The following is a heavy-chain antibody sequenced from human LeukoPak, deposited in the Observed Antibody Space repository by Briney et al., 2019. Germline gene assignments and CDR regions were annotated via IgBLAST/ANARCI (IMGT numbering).Heavy chain of an antibody. J-gene: IGHJ4*02. Sequence: ASVKVSCKASGYTFTGYYMHWVRQAPGQGLEWMGWINPNSGGTNYAQKFQGRVTMTRGTSISTAYMELSRLRSDDTAVYYCARGSRLYSGSYGSFDYWGQGTLVTVSS. CDR2: INPNSGGT. D-gene: IGHD1-26*01. CDR1: GYTFTGYY. CDR3: ARGSRLYSGSYGSFDY. V-gene: IGHV1-2*02.